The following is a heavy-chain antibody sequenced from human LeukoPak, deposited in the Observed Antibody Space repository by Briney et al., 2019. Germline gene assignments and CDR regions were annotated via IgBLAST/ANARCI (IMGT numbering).Heavy chain of an antibody. Sequence: GGSLRLSCAASGFTFSSNWMSWVRQAPGKGLEWVANIKQDGSEKYYVDSVKGRFTISRDNAKNSLYLQMNSLKTEDTAVYHCVRLKGTVDYWGQGTLVTVSS. CDR2: IKQDGSEK. CDR1: GFTFSSNW. V-gene: IGHV3-7*03. J-gene: IGHJ4*02. CDR3: VRLKGTVDY. D-gene: IGHD1-1*01.